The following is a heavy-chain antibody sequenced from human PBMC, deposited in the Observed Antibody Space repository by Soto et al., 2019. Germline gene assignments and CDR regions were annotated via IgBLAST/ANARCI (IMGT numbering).Heavy chain of an antibody. CDR3: ARDRYCSSTSCQVFDY. Sequence: GGSLRLSCAASGFTFSSYAMHWVRQAPGKGLEWVAVISYDGSNKYYADSVKGRFTISRDNSENTLYLQMNSLRAEDTAVYYCARDRYCSSTSCQVFDYWGQGTLVTVSS. CDR2: ISYDGSNK. D-gene: IGHD2-2*01. J-gene: IGHJ4*02. CDR1: GFTFSSYA. V-gene: IGHV3-30-3*01.